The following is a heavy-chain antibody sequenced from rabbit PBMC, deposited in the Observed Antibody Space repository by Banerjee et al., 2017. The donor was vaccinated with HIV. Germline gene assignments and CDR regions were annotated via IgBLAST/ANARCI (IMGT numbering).Heavy chain of an antibody. CDR2: IATGSSGST. V-gene: IGHV1S45*01. CDR1: GFSFNNKYV. CDR3: ARDLTGVTGWNFNL. J-gene: IGHJ4*01. Sequence: QEQLKESGGGLVQPGGSLTLTCTASGFSFNNKYVMCWVRQAPGKGLEWIACIATGSSGSTWYASWAKGRYTIAKTSSTTLTLQMSSMTAAYSATYFCARDLTGVTGWNFNLWGPGTLVTVS. D-gene: IGHD7-1*01.